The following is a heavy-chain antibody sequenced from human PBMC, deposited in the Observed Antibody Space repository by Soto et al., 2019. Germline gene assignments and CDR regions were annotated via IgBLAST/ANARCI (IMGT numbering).Heavy chain of an antibody. CDR2: INGSGGST. J-gene: IGHJ4*02. V-gene: IGHV3-23*01. Sequence: GGSLRLSCAASGFIFRNYAMSWVRQAPGKGLEWVSAINGSGGSTYYADSVKGRFTISRDNSKNTLYLQMNSLRAEDTAVYYCAKNNDFWTRAYFDYWGQGTLVTVSS. CDR1: GFIFRNYA. CDR3: AKNNDFWTRAYFDY. D-gene: IGHD3-3*01.